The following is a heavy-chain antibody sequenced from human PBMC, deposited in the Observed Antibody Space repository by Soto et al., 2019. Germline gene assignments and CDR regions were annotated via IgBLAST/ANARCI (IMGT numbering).Heavy chain of an antibody. CDR1: GFTFSCYW. CDR2: INSDGTTT. J-gene: IGHJ6*02. Sequence: EVRLVESGGGLVQPGGSLRLSCAASGFTFSCYWMHWVRQPPGKGLVWVSRINSDGTTTNYAGSVKGRFTVSRDNAKNTLYLQMSSLRAEDTAVYYCAREALRGYGMDVWGQGTTVTVSS. V-gene: IGHV3-74*01. CDR3: AREALRGYGMDV.